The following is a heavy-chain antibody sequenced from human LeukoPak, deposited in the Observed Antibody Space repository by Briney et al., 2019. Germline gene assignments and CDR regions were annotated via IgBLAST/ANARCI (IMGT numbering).Heavy chain of an antibody. V-gene: IGHV1-18*04. J-gene: IGHJ4*02. CDR1: GYTFTGYY. D-gene: IGHD1-26*01. CDR3: ARDSGSYINY. Sequence: ASVKVSCKASGYTFTGYYMHWVRQAPGQGLEWMGWISAYNGNTNYAQKLQGRVTMTTDTSTSTAYMELRSLRSDDTAVYYCARDSGSYINYWGQGTLVTVSS. CDR2: ISAYNGNT.